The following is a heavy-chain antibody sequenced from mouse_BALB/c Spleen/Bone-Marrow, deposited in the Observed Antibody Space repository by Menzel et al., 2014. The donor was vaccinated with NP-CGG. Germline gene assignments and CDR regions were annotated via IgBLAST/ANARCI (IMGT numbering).Heavy chain of an antibody. CDR2: INPSNGRT. CDR3: ARKTTTVVATDF. V-gene: IGHV1S81*02. CDR1: GYTFTSYW. J-gene: IGHJ2*01. D-gene: IGHD1-1*01. Sequence: QVQLQQSGAELVKPGASVKLSCKASGYTFTSYWMHWVKQRPGQGLEWIGEINPSNGRTNYNEKFKSKATLTVDKSSSTTFMQLSSLASEDSAGYYCARKTTTVVATDFWGQRPPL.